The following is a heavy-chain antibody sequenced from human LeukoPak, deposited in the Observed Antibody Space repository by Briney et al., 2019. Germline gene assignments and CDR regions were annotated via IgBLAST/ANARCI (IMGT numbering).Heavy chain of an antibody. CDR1: GYTFTSYG. CDR2: ISAYNGNT. D-gene: IGHD6-13*01. Sequence: RASVKVSCKASGYTFTSYGISWVRQAPGQGLEWMGWISAYNGNTNYAQKLQGRVTMTRNTSISTAYMELSSLRSEDTAVYYCAREGEGSSWYWSAVSGWFDPWGQGTLVTVSS. J-gene: IGHJ5*02. V-gene: IGHV1-18*01. CDR3: AREGEGSSWYWSAVSGWFDP.